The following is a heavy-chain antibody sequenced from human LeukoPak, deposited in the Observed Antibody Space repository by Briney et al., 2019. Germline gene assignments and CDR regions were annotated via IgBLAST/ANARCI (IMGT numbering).Heavy chain of an antibody. J-gene: IGHJ6*03. D-gene: IGHD3-10*01. V-gene: IGHV1-2*02. Sequence: ASVKVSCKASGYTFTSYGISWVRQAPGQGLEWMGWINPNSGGTNYAQKFQGRVTMTRDTSISTAYMELSRLRSDDTAVYYCARDLYGSGSYMDVWGKGTTVTVSS. CDR3: ARDLYGSGSYMDV. CDR2: INPNSGGT. CDR1: GYTFTSYG.